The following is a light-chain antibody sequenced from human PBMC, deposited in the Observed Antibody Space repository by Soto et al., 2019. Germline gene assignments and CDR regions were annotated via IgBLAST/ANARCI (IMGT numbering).Light chain of an antibody. V-gene: IGKV3D-15*01. J-gene: IGKJ4*01. CDR3: QQYGDWPLT. CDR2: ATS. CDR1: QSVGTN. Sequence: EIVVTQSPATLSVSPGERATLSCSASQSVGTNFAWYQQKPGQAPRLLIFATSTRATGVPARFSGSGSGTEFTLTIGSLQSEDFAVYYCQQYGDWPLTFGGRAKVEIE.